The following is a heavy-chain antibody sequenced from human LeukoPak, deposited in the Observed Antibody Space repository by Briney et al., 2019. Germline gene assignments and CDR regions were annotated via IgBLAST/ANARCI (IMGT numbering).Heavy chain of an antibody. J-gene: IGHJ4*02. CDR1: GGSISNSDYF. CDR3: ARDSHGYSSSSHLGY. V-gene: IGHV4-31*03. D-gene: IGHD6-6*01. CDR2: IYYSGST. Sequence: SETLSLTCTVSGGSISNSDYFWAWIRQPPGKGLEWIGYIYYSGSTYYNPSLKSRVTISVDTSKNQFSLKLSSVTAADTAVYYCARDSHGYSSSSHLGYWGQGTLVTVSS.